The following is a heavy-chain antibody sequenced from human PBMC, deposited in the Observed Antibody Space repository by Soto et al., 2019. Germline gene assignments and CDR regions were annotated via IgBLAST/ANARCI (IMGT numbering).Heavy chain of an antibody. V-gene: IGHV3-74*01. Sequence: GGSLRLSCAASGFTFSSYWMHWVRQAPGKGLVWVSRINSDGSSTSYADSVKGRFTISRDNAKNTLYLQMNSLRAEDTAVYYCARDELIEEWGSGTYYYYYGMDVWGQGTTVTVSS. CDR1: GFTFSSYW. J-gene: IGHJ6*02. CDR3: ARDELIEEWGSGTYYYYYGMDV. D-gene: IGHD3-16*01. CDR2: INSDGSST.